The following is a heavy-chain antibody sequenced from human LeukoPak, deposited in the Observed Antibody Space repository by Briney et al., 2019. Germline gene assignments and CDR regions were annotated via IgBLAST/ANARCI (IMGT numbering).Heavy chain of an antibody. CDR2: INPNSGGT. CDR1: GYSFTDYH. V-gene: IGHV1-2*02. J-gene: IGHJ5*02. D-gene: IGHD2-21*01. Sequence: ASVKVSCKTSGYSFTDYHMHWVRQAPGQGLEWMGWINPNSGGTSSAQKFQGRVTMTRDTSISTVYMEASWLTSDDTAIYYCARADRLHGGPYLIGPWGQGTLVTVSS. CDR3: ARADRLHGGPYLIGP.